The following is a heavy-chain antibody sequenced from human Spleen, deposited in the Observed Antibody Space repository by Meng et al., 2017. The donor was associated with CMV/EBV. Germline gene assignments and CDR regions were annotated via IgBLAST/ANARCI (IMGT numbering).Heavy chain of an antibody. CDR1: GGSMSSYH. J-gene: IGHJ5*02. Sequence: SETLSLTCSVSGGSMSSYHWSWIRQPPGKGLEWIGYISESGSPTYNPSLKSRVTILGVTSRNQFSLKVSSLTAADTAVYYCARVAARRGWFDPWGQGTLVTVSS. D-gene: IGHD6-6*01. CDR2: ISESGSP. CDR3: ARVAARRGWFDP. V-gene: IGHV4-59*01.